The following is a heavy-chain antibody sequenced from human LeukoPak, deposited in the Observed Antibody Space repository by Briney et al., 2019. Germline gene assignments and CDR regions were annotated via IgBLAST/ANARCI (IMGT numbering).Heavy chain of an antibody. Sequence: GESLKISCKGSGYSFADYWVGWVRQVPGKGLEWMGIIFPGDTNILYSPSFQGQVTISVDTSISTAYLQWSNLKASDTAVYYCAKKPWTTVTTSIDSWGQGTLVAVSS. V-gene: IGHV5-51*01. J-gene: IGHJ4*02. CDR1: GYSFADYW. CDR3: AKKPWTTVTTSIDS. CDR2: IFPGDTNI. D-gene: IGHD4-17*01.